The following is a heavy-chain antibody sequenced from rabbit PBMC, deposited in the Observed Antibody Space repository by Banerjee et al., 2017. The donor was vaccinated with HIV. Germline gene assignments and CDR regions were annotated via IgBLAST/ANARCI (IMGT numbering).Heavy chain of an antibody. J-gene: IGHJ4*01. CDR1: GFSFSSSYY. V-gene: IGHV1S45*01. CDR3: ARDAGYAGSNL. Sequence: QQQLEESGGGLVQPGGTLTLTCTASGFSFSSSYYMCWVRQAPGKGLEWIGCIYAGSTDTTYYASWAKGRFTISKTSSTTVTLQMTSLTAADTATYFCARDAGYAGSNLWGQGTLVTVS. D-gene: IGHD4-2*01. CDR2: IYAGSTDTT.